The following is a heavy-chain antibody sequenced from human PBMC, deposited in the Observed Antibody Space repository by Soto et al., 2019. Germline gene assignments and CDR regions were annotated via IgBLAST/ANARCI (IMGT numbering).Heavy chain of an antibody. CDR1: RGTFSSYA. Sequence: QVQLVQSGAEVKKPGSSVKVSCKASRGTFSSYAISWVRQAPGQGLEWRGGIIPIFGTANYAQKFQGRVTITADKSTSTAYMELSSLRSEDTAVYYCATRVEMATTGYYGMDVWGQGTTVTVSS. D-gene: IGHD5-12*01. CDR2: IIPIFGTA. V-gene: IGHV1-69*06. J-gene: IGHJ6*02. CDR3: ATRVEMATTGYYGMDV.